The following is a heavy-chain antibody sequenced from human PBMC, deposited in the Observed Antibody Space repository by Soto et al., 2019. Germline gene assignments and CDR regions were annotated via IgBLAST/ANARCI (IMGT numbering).Heavy chain of an antibody. V-gene: IGHV3-30-3*01. Sequence: QVQLVESGGGVVQPGRSLRLSCAASGFTFSSYAMHWVRQAPGKGLEWVADISYDGSNKYYADSVKGRFTISRDNSKNTLYLHINSLRAEDTAVYYCARDRTEAKGWNYVGITDYWGQGTLVTASS. J-gene: IGHJ4*02. CDR2: ISYDGSNK. CDR1: GFTFSSYA. CDR3: ARDRTEAKGWNYVGITDY. D-gene: IGHD1-7*01.